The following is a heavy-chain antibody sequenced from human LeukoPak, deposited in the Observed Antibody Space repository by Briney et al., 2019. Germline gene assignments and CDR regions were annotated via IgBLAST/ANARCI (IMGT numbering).Heavy chain of an antibody. Sequence: AASVNVSCKASGYTFTGYYMHWVRQAPGQGLEWMGRINPNSGGTNYAQKFQGRVTMTRDTSISTAYMELSRQRSDDTAVYYCARASLDWDFDYWGQGTLVTVSS. CDR1: GYTFTGYY. CDR3: ARASLDWDFDY. V-gene: IGHV1-2*06. J-gene: IGHJ4*02. CDR2: INPNSGGT. D-gene: IGHD3-9*01.